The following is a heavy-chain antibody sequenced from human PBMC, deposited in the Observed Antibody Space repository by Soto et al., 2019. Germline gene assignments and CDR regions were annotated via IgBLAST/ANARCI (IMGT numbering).Heavy chain of an antibody. J-gene: IGHJ4*02. D-gene: IGHD3-10*01. Sequence: GGSLRLSCAASGFTFDDYAMHWVRQAPGKGLEWVSLISWDGGSTYYADSVKGRFTISRDNSKNSLYLQMNSLRAEDTALYYCAKDRTGMWFGELPDYWGQGTLVTVSS. CDR1: GFTFDDYA. CDR2: ISWDGGST. V-gene: IGHV3-43D*03. CDR3: AKDRTGMWFGELPDY.